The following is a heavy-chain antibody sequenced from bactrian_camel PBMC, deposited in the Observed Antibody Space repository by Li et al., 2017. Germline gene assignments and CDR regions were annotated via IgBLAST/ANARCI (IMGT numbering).Heavy chain of an antibody. D-gene: IGHD1*01. V-gene: IGHV3-2*01. CDR3: AAKRSQTSLYCNTGRMVGSYAY. CDR1: GFTFSSYH. J-gene: IGHJ4*01. CDR2: IYSDGSNT. Sequence: VQLVESGGGLVQPGGSLRLSCAASGFTFSSYHMSWVRQAPGKGLEWVTNIYSDGSNTAYAESMKDRFTISVDNAKNVMSLEMNDLKPDDTAMYYCAAKRSQTSLYCNTGRMVGSYAYWGQGTQVTVS.